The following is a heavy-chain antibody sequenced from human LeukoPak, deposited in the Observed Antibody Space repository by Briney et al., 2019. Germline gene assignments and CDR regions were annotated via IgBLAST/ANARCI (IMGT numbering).Heavy chain of an antibody. CDR1: GGSISSGDYY. J-gene: IGHJ4*02. CDR3: ARAVSGRFDY. CDR2: IYYSGST. V-gene: IGHV4-30-4*01. Sequence: SETLSLTCTVSGGSISSGDYYWSWIRQPPGTGLEWIGYIYYSGSTNYNPSLKSRVTISVDTSKNQFSLKLSSVTAADTAIYYCARAVSGRFDYWGQGTLVTVSS. D-gene: IGHD6-19*01.